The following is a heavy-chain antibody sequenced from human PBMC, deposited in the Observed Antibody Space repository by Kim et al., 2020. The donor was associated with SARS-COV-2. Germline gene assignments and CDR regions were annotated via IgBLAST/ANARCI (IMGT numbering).Heavy chain of an antibody. D-gene: IGHD6-25*01. CDR1: GYTFTSYF. V-gene: IGHV1-46*01. Sequence: ASVKVSCKASGYTFTSYFLHWVRQAPGQGLEWMGIMNPSGGSTTYAQKFQGRVTMTRDTSTSTVYMELSSLRSEDTAVYYCARDLGSVWYSYYYGMDVWGQGTTVTVSS. J-gene: IGHJ6*02. CDR3: ARDLGSVWYSYYYGMDV. CDR2: MNPSGGST.